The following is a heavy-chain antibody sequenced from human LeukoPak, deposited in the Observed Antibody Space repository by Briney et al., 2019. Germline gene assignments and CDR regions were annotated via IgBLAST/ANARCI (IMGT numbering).Heavy chain of an antibody. CDR1: GFTFSSFD. Sequence: GGSLRLSCAASGFTFSSFDMHWVRQPTGQGLEWVSTIGTASDTYYPGSVEGRFTLSRDNAKSSLHLQMNSLTAGDTAVYYCARGPPRGKYYYMDVWSKGTTVTVSS. D-gene: IGHD1-1*01. CDR2: IGTASDT. CDR3: ARGPPRGKYYYMDV. V-gene: IGHV3-13*01. J-gene: IGHJ6*03.